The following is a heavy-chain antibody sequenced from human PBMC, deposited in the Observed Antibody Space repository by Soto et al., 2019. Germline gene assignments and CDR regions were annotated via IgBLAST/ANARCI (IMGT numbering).Heavy chain of an antibody. D-gene: IGHD7-27*01. V-gene: IGHV1-46*01. Sequence: ASVKVSCKASGYTFTSYYMHWVRQAPGQGLEWMGIINPSGGSTSYAQKFQGRVTMTADTSTSTAYMELSSLRSEDTAVYYCASSGVPYYYYYMDVWGKGTTVTVSS. CDR2: INPSGGST. J-gene: IGHJ6*03. CDR3: ASSGVPYYYYYMDV. CDR1: GYTFTSYY.